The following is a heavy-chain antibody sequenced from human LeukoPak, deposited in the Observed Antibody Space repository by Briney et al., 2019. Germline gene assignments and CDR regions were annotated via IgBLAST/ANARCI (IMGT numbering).Heavy chain of an antibody. D-gene: IGHD1-26*01. Sequence: PGGSLRLSCAASGFIFSNYGMHWVRQAPGKGLEWVALISYDGSNKYYLDSVKGRFTISRDNSKNTVYLQMNSLRREDTALYYCAKEGARNSGSYYRSYYYYHMDVWGTGTTVTVSS. J-gene: IGHJ6*03. CDR2: ISYDGSNK. V-gene: IGHV3-30*18. CDR3: AKEGARNSGSYYRSYYYYHMDV. CDR1: GFIFSNYG.